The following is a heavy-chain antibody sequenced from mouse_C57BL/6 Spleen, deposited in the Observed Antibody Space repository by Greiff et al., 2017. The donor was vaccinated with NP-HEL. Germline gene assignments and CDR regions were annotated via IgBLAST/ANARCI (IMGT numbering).Heavy chain of an antibody. Sequence: ESGPGLVKPSQSLSLTCSVTGYSITSGYYWNWIRQLPGNKLEWMGYISYDGSNNYNPSLKNRISITRDTSNNQFFLKLKSVTAEDTATYYCARDNSHYWGQGTTLTVSS. CDR3: ARDNSHY. V-gene: IGHV3-6*01. CDR1: GYSITSGYY. D-gene: IGHD1-3*01. J-gene: IGHJ2*01. CDR2: ISYDGSN.